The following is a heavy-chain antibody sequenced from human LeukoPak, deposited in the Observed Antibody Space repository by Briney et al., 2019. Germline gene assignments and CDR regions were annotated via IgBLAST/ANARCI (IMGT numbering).Heavy chain of an antibody. D-gene: IGHD6-19*01. V-gene: IGHV3-53*01. CDR2: LYSDGRT. CDR1: GFTVNSNY. Sequence: PGGSLRLSCAASGFTVNSNYMNWVRQAPGKGLEWVSVLYSDGRTYYADSVKGRFTISRDNAKNSLYLQMNSLRAEDTAVYYCARDRSSGWGQGTLVTVSS. J-gene: IGHJ4*02. CDR3: ARDRSSG.